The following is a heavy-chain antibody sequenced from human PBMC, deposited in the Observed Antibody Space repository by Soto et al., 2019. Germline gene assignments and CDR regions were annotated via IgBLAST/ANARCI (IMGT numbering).Heavy chain of an antibody. V-gene: IGHV4-31*02. D-gene: IGHD3-22*01. Sequence: PSETRSLTCVVAGGPVSCDGIYWSWVRHLPGKGLDLSANVSHTGTTYYNPSLKSRVSMSVDTSQNQFSLILASVTAADTAVYYCARALVTGYNSRDYHYYFAMAVWGQRTSVT. CDR1: GGPVSCDGIY. CDR2: VSHTGTT. CDR3: ARALVTGYNSRDYHYYFAMAV. J-gene: IGHJ6*02.